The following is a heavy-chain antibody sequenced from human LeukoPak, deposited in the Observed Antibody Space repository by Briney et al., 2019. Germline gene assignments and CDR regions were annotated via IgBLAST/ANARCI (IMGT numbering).Heavy chain of an antibody. J-gene: IGHJ6*02. V-gene: IGHV1-69*04. CDR2: IIPILGIA. CDR1: GGTFSSYA. CDR3: ARAVVVVTAIRDYYYYYGMDV. Sequence: GSSVKVSCKASGGTFSSYAISWVRQAPGQGLEWMGRIIPILGIANYAQKFQGRVTITADKSTSTAYTELSSLRSEDTAVYYCARAVVVVTAIRDYYYYYGMDVWGQGTTVTVSS. D-gene: IGHD2-21*02.